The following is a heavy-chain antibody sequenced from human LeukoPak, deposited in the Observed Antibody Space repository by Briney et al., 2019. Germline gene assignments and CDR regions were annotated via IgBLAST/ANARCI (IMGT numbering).Heavy chain of an antibody. CDR1: GGSISSGNYY. J-gene: IGHJ4*02. CDR2: IYTSGST. V-gene: IGHV4-61*02. CDR3: ARGFYYASGSYNFDY. D-gene: IGHD3-10*01. Sequence: SETLSLTCTVSGGSISSGNYYWSWIRQPAGKGLEWIARIYTSGSTNFHPSLKSRVTISVDTSKNQFSLKLSSVTAADTAVYYCARGFYYASGSYNFDYWGQGTLVTVSS.